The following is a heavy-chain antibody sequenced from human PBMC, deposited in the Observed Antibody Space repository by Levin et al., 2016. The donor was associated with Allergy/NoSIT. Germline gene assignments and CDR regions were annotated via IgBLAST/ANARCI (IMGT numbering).Heavy chain of an antibody. J-gene: IGHJ4*02. CDR1: GFTFSSHA. CDR3: AKEGLERRFNFDD. V-gene: IGHV3-23*01. D-gene: IGHD1-1*01. CDR2: IIGSGAT. Sequence: GESLKISCAASGFTFSSHAMSWVRRAPGKGLEWVAVIIGSGATRNADSVRGRFTISRDNSKNTVSLHMNSLRVEDTAVYYCAKEGLERRFNFDDWGQGTLVTVS.